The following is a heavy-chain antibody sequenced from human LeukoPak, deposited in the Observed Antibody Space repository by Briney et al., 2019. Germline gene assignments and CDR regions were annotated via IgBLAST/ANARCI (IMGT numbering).Heavy chain of an antibody. V-gene: IGHV3-33*01. J-gene: IGHJ4*02. D-gene: IGHD2-21*01. CDR3: GRNGGVHGDCNIDY. CDR1: GFTFSSYG. CDR2: IWYDGSNK. Sequence: AGSLRLSCAASGFTFSSYGMHWVRQAPGKGLEWVAVIWYDGSNKYYADSVKGRFTISRDNSKNTLYLIMNSRRGEDTAVYYCGRNGGVHGDCNIDYWGQGTLVTVSS.